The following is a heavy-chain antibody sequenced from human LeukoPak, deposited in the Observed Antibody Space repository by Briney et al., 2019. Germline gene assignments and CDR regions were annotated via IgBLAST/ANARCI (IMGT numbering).Heavy chain of an antibody. V-gene: IGHV1-2*02. CDR3: ASPRDSDGDSYYYMDV. Sequence: ASVKVSCEASGYTFTGHYMHWVRHAPGRGLEWVGWINPNSGGTNYAQKFQGSVTMTRDTSISTAYMELSRLRSDDTAVYYCASPRDSDGDSYYYMDVWGKGNPVTVSS. J-gene: IGHJ6*03. CDR1: GYTFTGHY. CDR2: INPNSGGT. D-gene: IGHD5-18*01.